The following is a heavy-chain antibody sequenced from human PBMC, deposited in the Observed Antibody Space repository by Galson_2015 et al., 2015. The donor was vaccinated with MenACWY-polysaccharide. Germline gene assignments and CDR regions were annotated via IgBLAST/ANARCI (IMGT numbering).Heavy chain of an antibody. Sequence: ETLSLPCAVSDYSIRSGYFWGWIRQPPGKGLEWIASIFHSGTTYYNPSLKSRVTISVDTSKNQFSLKLSSVTAADTAVYYCARVEKYSGSFYILYWGQGTLVTVSS. CDR1: DYSIRSGYF. J-gene: IGHJ4*02. V-gene: IGHV4-38-2*01. CDR2: IFHSGTT. D-gene: IGHD1-26*01. CDR3: ARVEKYSGSFYILY.